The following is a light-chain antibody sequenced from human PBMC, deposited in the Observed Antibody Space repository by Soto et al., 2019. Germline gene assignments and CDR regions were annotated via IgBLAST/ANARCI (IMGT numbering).Light chain of an antibody. J-gene: IGKJ1*01. CDR3: QQYGSSGT. CDR1: QSVRSNF. CDR2: GAS. Sequence: EIVLTQSPGTLSLSPGERATLSCRASQSVRSNFLAWYQQKPGQAPRFLIYGASKRATGTPDRFSGSGSGTDFTLTISRLEPEDFALYYCQQYGSSGTFGQGTKVDIK. V-gene: IGKV3-20*01.